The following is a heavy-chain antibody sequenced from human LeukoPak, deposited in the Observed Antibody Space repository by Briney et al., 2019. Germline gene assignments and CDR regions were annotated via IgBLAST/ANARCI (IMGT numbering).Heavy chain of an antibody. D-gene: IGHD1-1*01. V-gene: IGHV3-66*01. CDR1: AFTVSSNS. J-gene: IGHJ4*02. CDR2: IYSGGNT. Sequence: GGSLRLSCAASAFTVSSNSMKWVRQAPGKGLEWVSVIYSGGNTYYADSVKGRFTISRDNSKNTLYLQMNSLRAEDTAVYYCARFATGTPGYFDYWGQGTLVTVSS. CDR3: ARFATGTPGYFDY.